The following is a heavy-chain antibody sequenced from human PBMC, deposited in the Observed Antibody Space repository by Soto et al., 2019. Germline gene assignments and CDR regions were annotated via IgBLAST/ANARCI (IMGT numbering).Heavy chain of an antibody. CDR1: GFTFSSYG. V-gene: IGHV3-30*18. CDR3: AKEDSSSWHYYYGMDV. Sequence: SLRLSCAASGFTFSSYGMNWVRQAPGMGLEWVAVISYDGSNKNYADSVKGRFTISRDSSKNMLYLQMNSLRAEDTVVYYCAKEDSSSWHYYYGMDVWGQGTTVTVSS. J-gene: IGHJ6*02. D-gene: IGHD6-13*01. CDR2: ISYDGSNK.